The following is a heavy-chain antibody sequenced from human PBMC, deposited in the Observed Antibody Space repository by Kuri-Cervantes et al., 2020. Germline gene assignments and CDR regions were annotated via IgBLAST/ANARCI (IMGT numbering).Heavy chain of an antibody. D-gene: IGHD3-3*01. CDR2: ISAYNGNT. J-gene: IGHJ3*02. Sequence: ASVKVSCKASGYTFTSYGISWVRQAPGQGLEWMGWISAYNGNTNYAQKLQGRVTMTTDTSTSTAYMELRSLRSDDTAVYYCARDSTRSYDDLRRGAFDIWGQGTMVTVSS. V-gene: IGHV1-18*01. CDR3: ARDSTRSYDDLRRGAFDI. CDR1: GYTFTSYG.